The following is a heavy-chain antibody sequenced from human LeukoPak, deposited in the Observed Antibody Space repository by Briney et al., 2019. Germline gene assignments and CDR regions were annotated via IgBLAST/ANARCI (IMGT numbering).Heavy chain of an antibody. CDR2: IYTSGST. CDR1: GGSISSYY. V-gene: IGHV4-4*07. J-gene: IGHJ4*02. D-gene: IGHD1-26*01. CDR3: ARDNSGSYREFDY. Sequence: PSETLSLTCTVSGGSISSYYWSWLRQPAGKGLEWMGSIYTSGSTNYNASLKSRVSMSVDTSKNHFSLKLSSGTAADTAVGYCARDNSGSYREFDYWGQGTLVTVSS.